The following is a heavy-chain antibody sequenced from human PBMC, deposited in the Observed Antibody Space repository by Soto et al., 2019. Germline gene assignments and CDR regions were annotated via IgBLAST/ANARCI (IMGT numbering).Heavy chain of an antibody. CDR1: GFTFSSYA. J-gene: IGHJ4*02. V-gene: IGHV3-21*06. CDR2: ISSTTNYI. Sequence: SLRLSCAASGFTFSSYAMHWVRQAPGKGLEWVSSISSTTNYIYYGDSMKGRFTISRDNAKNSLYLEMNSLRAEDTAVYYCARESEDLTSNFDYWGQGTLVTVSS. CDR3: ARESEDLTSNFDY.